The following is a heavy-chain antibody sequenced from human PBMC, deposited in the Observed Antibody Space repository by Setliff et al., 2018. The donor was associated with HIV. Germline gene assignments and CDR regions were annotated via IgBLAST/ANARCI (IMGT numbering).Heavy chain of an antibody. CDR1: GGSISRNYY. V-gene: IGHV4-39*07. Sequence: SETLSLTCNVSGGSISRNYYWGWIRQPPDKGLEWIGSFHYSGSTSYNPSLRSRVTISTDASKNQFSLKLSSVTTADTAVYYCARATATWLVDNWGQGTLVTVSS. CDR2: FHYSGST. J-gene: IGHJ4*02. D-gene: IGHD2-15*01. CDR3: ARATATWLVDN.